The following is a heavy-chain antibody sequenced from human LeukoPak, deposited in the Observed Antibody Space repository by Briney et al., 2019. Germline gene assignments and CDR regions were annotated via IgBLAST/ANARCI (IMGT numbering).Heavy chain of an antibody. D-gene: IGHD3-10*01. CDR1: GGSISSYH. CDR2: ISYGGAA. J-gene: IGHJ6*04. Sequence: SETLSLTCTVSGGSISSYHWTWIRQPPGKGMEWIGYISYGGAAKKNPSLPTRVTTSLDTSKTRFSLELTSVIAADTAVYFCARDRWEWFGELSYAMDVWGKGTTVTVSS. V-gene: IGHV4-59*01. CDR3: ARDRWEWFGELSYAMDV.